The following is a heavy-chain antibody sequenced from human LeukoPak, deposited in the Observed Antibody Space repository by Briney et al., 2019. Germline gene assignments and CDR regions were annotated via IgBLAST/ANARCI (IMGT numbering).Heavy chain of an antibody. CDR2: IYTSGST. D-gene: IGHD4-17*01. CDR3: AREGDYGDYFDY. V-gene: IGHV4-4*07. Sequence: XWIGRIYTSGSTNYNPSLKSRVTMSVDTSKNQFSLKLSSVTAADTAVYYCAREGDYGDYFDYWGQGTLVTVSS. J-gene: IGHJ4*02.